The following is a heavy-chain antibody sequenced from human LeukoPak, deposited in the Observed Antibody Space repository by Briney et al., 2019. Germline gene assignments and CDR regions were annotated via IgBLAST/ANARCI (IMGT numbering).Heavy chain of an antibody. Sequence: PSETLSLTCAVSCYSISSGFYWGWIRQPPGKGLEWIGSINHSGSTYYNPSLKSRATISIDTSKNHFSLNLSFVTAADTAMYCCARGGNFAFWGQGTLVTVSS. CDR3: ARGGNFAF. CDR2: INHSGST. V-gene: IGHV4-38-2*01. CDR1: CYSISSGFY. J-gene: IGHJ4*02.